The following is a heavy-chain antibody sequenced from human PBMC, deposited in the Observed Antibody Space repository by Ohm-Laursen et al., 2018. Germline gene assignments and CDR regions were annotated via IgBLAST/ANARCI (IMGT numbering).Heavy chain of an antibody. V-gene: IGHV3-30*03. J-gene: IGHJ6*02. Sequence: SLRLSCAASGFTLRDHGMHWVRQTPGKGLEWVSLISYDGGNKYYIDSVKGRFAISRDNSRNTVTLQMDNLRVGDTGIYFCARDSSQHLDYNYGMDVWGQGTTVTVSS. D-gene: IGHD4/OR15-4a*01. CDR2: ISYDGGNK. CDR1: GFTLRDHG. CDR3: ARDSSQHLDYNYGMDV.